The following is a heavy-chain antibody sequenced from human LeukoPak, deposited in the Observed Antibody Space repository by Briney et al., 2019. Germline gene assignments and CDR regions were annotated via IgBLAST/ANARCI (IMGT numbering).Heavy chain of an antibody. Sequence: GGSLRLSCAASGFTFSSYSMNWVRQAPGKGLEWVSYISSSTTTIYYADSVKGRFTISRDNAKNSLYLQMNSLRAEDTAVYYCARVTGDEYPDYWGQGTLVTVSS. V-gene: IGHV3-48*04. CDR2: ISSSTTTI. J-gene: IGHJ4*02. CDR3: ARVTGDEYPDY. CDR1: GFTFSSYS. D-gene: IGHD1-20*01.